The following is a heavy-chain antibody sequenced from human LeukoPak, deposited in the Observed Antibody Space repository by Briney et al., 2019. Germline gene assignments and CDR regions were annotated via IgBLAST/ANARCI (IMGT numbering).Heavy chain of an antibody. CDR3: AKDPGYYYGSGSSRYFDY. D-gene: IGHD3-10*01. CDR1: GFTFDDYA. Sequence: GGSLRLSCAASGFTFDDYAMHWVRQAPGKGLEWVSGISWNSGSIGYADSVKGRFTISRDNAKNSLYLQMNSLRAEDTALYYCAKDPGYYYGSGSSRYFDYWGQGTLVTVSS. J-gene: IGHJ4*02. V-gene: IGHV3-9*01. CDR2: ISWNSGSI.